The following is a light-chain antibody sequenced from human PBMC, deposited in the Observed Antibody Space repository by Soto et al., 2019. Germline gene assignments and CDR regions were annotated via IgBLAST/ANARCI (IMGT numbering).Light chain of an antibody. CDR2: DNI. CDR1: SSNIGAGYD. CDR3: QSYDSRLSGDV. Sequence: QSVLTQPPSVSGAPGQRVTISCTGSSSNIGAGYDVHWYQQLPGTAPKLLIYDNINRPSGVPDRFSGSKSGTSASLAITGLQAEDEADYYCQSYDSRLSGDVFGTGTKLTVL. V-gene: IGLV1-40*01. J-gene: IGLJ1*01.